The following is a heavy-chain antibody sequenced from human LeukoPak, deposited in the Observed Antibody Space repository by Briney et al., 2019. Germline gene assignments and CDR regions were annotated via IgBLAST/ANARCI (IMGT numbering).Heavy chain of an antibody. CDR2: IIPIFGTA. Sequence: SEKVSCKASGGTFSSYAISWVRQAPGQGLEWMGGIIPIFGTANYAQKFQGRVTITADESTSTAYMELSSLRSEDTAVYYCARTDIVVVPATFDPWGQGTLVTVSS. D-gene: IGHD2-2*01. J-gene: IGHJ5*02. CDR3: ARTDIVVVPATFDP. V-gene: IGHV1-69*13. CDR1: GGTFSSYA.